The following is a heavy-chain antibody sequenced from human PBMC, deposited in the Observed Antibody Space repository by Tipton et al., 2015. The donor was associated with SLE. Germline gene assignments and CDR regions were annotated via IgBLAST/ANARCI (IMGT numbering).Heavy chain of an antibody. CDR3: ARDEEAFDP. CDR1: GFTFSSYS. CDR2: ISSSSSYI. J-gene: IGHJ5*02. Sequence: SLRLSCASSGFTFSSYSMNWVSSISSSSSYIYYADSVKGRFTISRDNAKNSLYLPMNSLRAEDTAVYYYARDEEAFDPWGQGTLVTVSS. V-gene: IGHV3-21*01.